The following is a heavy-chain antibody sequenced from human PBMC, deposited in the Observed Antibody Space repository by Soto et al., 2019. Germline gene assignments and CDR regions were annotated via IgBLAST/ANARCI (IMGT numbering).Heavy chain of an antibody. CDR3: AREGYYYDSSGYLVVDY. D-gene: IGHD3-22*01. J-gene: IGHJ4*02. CDR2: ISSSSSTI. Sequence: GGSLRLSCAASGFTFSSYSMNWVRQAPGKGLEWVSYISSSSSTIYYADSVKGRFTISRDNAKNSLYLQMNSLRDEDAAVYYCAREGYYYDSSGYLVVDYGGQGTLVTVSS. CDR1: GFTFSSYS. V-gene: IGHV3-48*02.